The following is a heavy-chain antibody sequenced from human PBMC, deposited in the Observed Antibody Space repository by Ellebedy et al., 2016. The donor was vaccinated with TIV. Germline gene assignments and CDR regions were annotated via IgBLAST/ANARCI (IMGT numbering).Heavy chain of an antibody. V-gene: IGHV3-23*01. CDR1: GFTFSSYA. CDR3: ARRMVTYYYYGMDV. J-gene: IGHJ6*02. CDR2: ISGSGGST. Sequence: GESLKISCAASGFTFSSYAMSWVRQAPGKGLEWVSAISGSGGSTYYADSVKGRFTISRDNSKNTLYLQMNSLRAEDTAVYYCARRMVTYYYYGMDVWGQGTTVTVSS. D-gene: IGHD5-18*01.